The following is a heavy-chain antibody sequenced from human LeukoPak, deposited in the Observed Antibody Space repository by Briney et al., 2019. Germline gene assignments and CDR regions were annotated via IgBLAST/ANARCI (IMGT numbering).Heavy chain of an antibody. J-gene: IGHJ4*02. CDR1: GFTFSSYG. Sequence: GGSLRLSCAASGFTFSSYGMHWVRQAPGKGLEWVAVIWYDGSNKYYADSVKGQFTISRDNSKNTLYLQMNSLRAEDTAVYYCARSSSSYSEGDYWGQGTLVTVSS. D-gene: IGHD6-13*01. CDR2: IWYDGSNK. CDR3: ARSSSSYSEGDY. V-gene: IGHV3-33*01.